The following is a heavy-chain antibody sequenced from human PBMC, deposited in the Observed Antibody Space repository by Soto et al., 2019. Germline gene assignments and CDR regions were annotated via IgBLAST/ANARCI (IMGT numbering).Heavy chain of an antibody. CDR2: IYPGNSET. J-gene: IGHJ4*02. V-gene: IGHV5-51*01. Sequence: EVQLVQSGAEVKEPGESLTISCKGSGYTFSDYWIAWVRQMPGKGLEWMGLIYPGNSETRYSPYFQGHVTMSADRSISTAYLQWSVLKASDTAIYYCARHNRVENVTDRWLDRWGQVTLITLSS. D-gene: IGHD5-12*01. CDR3: ARHNRVENVTDRWLDR. CDR1: GYTFSDYW.